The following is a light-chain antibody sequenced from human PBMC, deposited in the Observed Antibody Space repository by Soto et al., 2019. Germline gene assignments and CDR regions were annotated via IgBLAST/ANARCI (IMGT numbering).Light chain of an antibody. J-gene: IGKJ1*01. Sequence: DIQMTQSPSTLSASVGDRVAITCRASQSISSWLAWYQQKPGKAPKLLIYDASSLESGVPSRFSGSGSGTEFTLTISSLQPDDFVTYYCQEYHTYSPWTFGQGTKVEIK. V-gene: IGKV1-5*01. CDR3: QEYHTYSPWT. CDR1: QSISSW. CDR2: DAS.